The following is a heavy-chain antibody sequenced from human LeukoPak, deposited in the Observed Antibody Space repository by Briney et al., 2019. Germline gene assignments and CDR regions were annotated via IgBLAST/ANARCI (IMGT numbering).Heavy chain of an antibody. J-gene: IGHJ3*02. Sequence: SETLSLTCAVYGGSFSGYYWTWIRQPPGKGLEWIGEINHSGSTNYNPSLKSRVTISIDTSKNQFSLKLSSVTAADTAVYYCARVVSGLDAFDIWGQGTMVTVSS. V-gene: IGHV4-34*01. CDR3: ARVVSGLDAFDI. CDR2: INHSGST. CDR1: GGSFSGYY. D-gene: IGHD3-3*01.